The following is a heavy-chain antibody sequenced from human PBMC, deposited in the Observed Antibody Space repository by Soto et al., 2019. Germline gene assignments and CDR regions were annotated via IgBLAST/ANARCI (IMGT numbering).Heavy chain of an antibody. CDR1: GITLSDHD. CDR3: VRENRRDYNYGMDV. CDR2: TRDKGNRYAT. V-gene: IGHV3-72*01. J-gene: IGHJ6*02. Sequence: PGGSPRLSCAASGITLSDHDMDWVRQGPGKGLEWVGRTRDKGNRYATEYAASVKGRFSISRDDSKNSLYLQMNSLKFEDTAVYYCVRENRRDYNYGMDVWGQGTTVTVSS. D-gene: IGHD3-10*01.